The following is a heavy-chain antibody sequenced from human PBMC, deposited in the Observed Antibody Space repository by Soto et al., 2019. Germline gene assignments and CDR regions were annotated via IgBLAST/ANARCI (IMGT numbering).Heavy chain of an antibody. V-gene: IGHV3-9*01. J-gene: IGHJ4*02. Sequence: EVQLVESGGGLVQPGGSLRLSCAASGFNFNNYAMHWVRQPPGKGLEWVSGINWNSGTVVYADSVKGRFIMSRDNAKNSLYLQMNSLRADDTAFYYCAKGGNKYYDFWSDYWGQGTLVTVSS. CDR3: AKGGNKYYDFWSDY. CDR1: GFNFNNYA. CDR2: INWNSGTV. D-gene: IGHD3-3*01.